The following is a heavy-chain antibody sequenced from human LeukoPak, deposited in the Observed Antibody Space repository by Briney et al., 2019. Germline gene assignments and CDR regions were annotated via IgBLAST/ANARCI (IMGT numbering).Heavy chain of an antibody. Sequence: KPSETLSLTCTVPGGSISSYYWSWIRQPAGKGLEWIGRIYTSGSTNYNPSLKSRVTMSVDTSKNQFSLKLSSVTAADTAVYYCARETGYYGSGSGVDYWGQGTLVTVSS. J-gene: IGHJ4*02. CDR2: IYTSGST. CDR1: GGSISSYY. V-gene: IGHV4-4*07. CDR3: ARETGYYGSGSGVDY. D-gene: IGHD3-10*01.